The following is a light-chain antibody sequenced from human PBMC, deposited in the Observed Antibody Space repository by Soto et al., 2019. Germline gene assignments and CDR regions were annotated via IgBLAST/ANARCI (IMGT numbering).Light chain of an antibody. CDR2: DAS. J-gene: IGKJ1*01. Sequence: DIQMTQSPSTLSASVGDRATITCRASQSLNSLLAWYQQKPGRAPKRLIYDASTLESGVPSRFSGSGSGTEFTLTISSLQTDDFATYYCQQYNSYSSWTVGQGTKGEIK. CDR1: QSLNSL. CDR3: QQYNSYSSWT. V-gene: IGKV1-5*01.